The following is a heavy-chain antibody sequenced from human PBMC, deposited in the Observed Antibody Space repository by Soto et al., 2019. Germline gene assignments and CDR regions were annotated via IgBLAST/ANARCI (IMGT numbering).Heavy chain of an antibody. J-gene: IGHJ4*02. Sequence: QVQLVQSGAEVKRPGASVKVSCKASGYTFTTSYMHWVRQATGQGLEWLGIINPNGGSTTYAQKFQGRVTMTRDTSTSTVYWELSSLRSEDTAVYYCARAGYCSGGTCFHGNCDYWGQGTLVTVSA. CDR3: ARAGYCSGGTCFHGNCDY. V-gene: IGHV1-46*01. CDR2: INPNGGST. D-gene: IGHD2-15*01. CDR1: GYTFTTSY.